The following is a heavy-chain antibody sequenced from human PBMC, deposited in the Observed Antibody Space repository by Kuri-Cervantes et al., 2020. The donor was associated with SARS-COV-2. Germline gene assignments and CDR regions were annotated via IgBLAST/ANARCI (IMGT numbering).Heavy chain of an antibody. CDR1: GGSFSGYY. D-gene: IGHD3-16*02. J-gene: IGHJ4*02. V-gene: IGHV4-34*01. Sequence: ESLKIHCAVYGGSFSGYYWSWIRQPPGKGLEWIGEINHSGSTNYNPSLKSRVTIPVDTSKNQFSLKLSSVTAADTAVYYCARSGPVYDYVWGSYRSNLEYWGQGTLVTVSS. CDR3: ARSGPVYDYVWGSYRSNLEY. CDR2: INHSGST.